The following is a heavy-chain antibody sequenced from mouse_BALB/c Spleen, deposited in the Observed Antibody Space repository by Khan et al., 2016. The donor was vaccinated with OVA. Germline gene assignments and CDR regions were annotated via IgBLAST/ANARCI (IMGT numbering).Heavy chain of an antibody. V-gene: IGHV1-81*01. CDR3: AGGGYGTSGAF. Sequence: QVQLQQSGPELVKPGASVKMSCKASGYTFTDYVLTWVKQRTGQGLEWIGEIYPGSSNTYYNEKLKGRATLTADKSSNTAYMQLSSLTSEDSAVYFCAGGGYGTSGAFWGQGTLVTVSA. J-gene: IGHJ3*01. D-gene: IGHD1-1*01. CDR1: GYTFTDYV. CDR2: IYPGSSNT.